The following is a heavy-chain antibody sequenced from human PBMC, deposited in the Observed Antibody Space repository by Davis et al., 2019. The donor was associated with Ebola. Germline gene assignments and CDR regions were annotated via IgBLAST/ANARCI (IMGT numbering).Heavy chain of an antibody. Sequence: PGGSLRLSCAASGFTFSSYGMHWVRQAPGKGLEWVAVISYDGSNKYYADSVKGRFTISRDNSKNTLYLQMNSLRAEDTAVYYCARVSRTYSGYDFDYWGQGTQVTVSS. CDR3: ARVSRTYSGYDFDY. J-gene: IGHJ4*02. V-gene: IGHV3-30*03. CDR1: GFTFSSYG. D-gene: IGHD5-12*01. CDR2: ISYDGSNK.